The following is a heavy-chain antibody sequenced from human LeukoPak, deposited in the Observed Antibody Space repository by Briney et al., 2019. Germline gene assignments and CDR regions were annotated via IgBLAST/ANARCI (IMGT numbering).Heavy chain of an antibody. V-gene: IGHV3-43*01. Sequence: PGGSLRLSCLASGFIFDDYTMDWVRQAPGKGLEWVSRISWDGGDKYYAESVKGRFTITSENSKHSVYLQMNGLRTDDTAFYYCAKDIGQDGSGHHYFDHWGQGTLVTVSS. CDR1: GFIFDDYT. CDR2: ISWDGGDK. J-gene: IGHJ4*02. CDR3: AKDIGQDGSGHHYFDH. D-gene: IGHD5-12*01.